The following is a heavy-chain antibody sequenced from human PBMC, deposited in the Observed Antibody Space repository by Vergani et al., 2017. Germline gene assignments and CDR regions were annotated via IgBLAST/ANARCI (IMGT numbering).Heavy chain of an antibody. D-gene: IGHD3-22*01. CDR2: ISSSSSYI. Sequence: EVQLVESGGGLVKPGGSLRLSCAASGFTFSSYSMNWVRQAPGKGLEWVSSISSSSSYIYYADSVKGRFTISRDNAKNSLNLQMNSLRAEDTAVYYCARAVGYYYDSSGSYWGQGTLVTVSS. CDR3: ARAVGYYYDSSGSY. J-gene: IGHJ4*02. V-gene: IGHV3-21*01. CDR1: GFTFSSYS.